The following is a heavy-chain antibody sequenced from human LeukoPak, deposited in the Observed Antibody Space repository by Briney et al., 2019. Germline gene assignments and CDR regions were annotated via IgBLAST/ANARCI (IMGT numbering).Heavy chain of an antibody. CDR3: ARDPGRIAARQPLNWFDP. J-gene: IGHJ5*02. V-gene: IGHV1-46*01. Sequence: GASVKVSCKASGYTFTSYYMHWVRQAPGQGLEWMGIINPSGGSTSYAQKFQGRVTMTRDMSTSTVYMELSSLRSEDTAVYYCARDPGRIAARQPLNWFDPWGQGTLVTVSS. CDR1: GYTFTSYY. D-gene: IGHD6-6*01. CDR2: INPSGGST.